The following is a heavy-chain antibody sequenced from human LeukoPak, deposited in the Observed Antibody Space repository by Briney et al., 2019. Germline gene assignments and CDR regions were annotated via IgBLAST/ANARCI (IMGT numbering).Heavy chain of an antibody. D-gene: IGHD6-13*01. J-gene: IGHJ4*02. V-gene: IGHV1-18*01. CDR2: ISAYNGNT. Sequence: ASVKVSCKASGFTFTSYGISWVRQPPGQGLEGMGWISAYNGNTNYAQKLQGRVTMTTDTSTSTAYMELRSLRSDDTAVYYCARSSTIAAAGTGLDYWGQGTLVTVSS. CDR3: ARSSTIAAAGTGLDY. CDR1: GFTFTSYG.